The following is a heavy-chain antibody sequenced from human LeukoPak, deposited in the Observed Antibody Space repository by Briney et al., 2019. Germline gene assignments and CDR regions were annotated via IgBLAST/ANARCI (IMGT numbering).Heavy chain of an antibody. Sequence: SVKVSCKASGGTFSSYAISWVRQAPGQGLEWMGGIIPIFGTANYAQKFQGRVAITTDESTSTAYMELSSLRSEDTAVYYCAGTNGYSYVLDYWGQGTLVTVSS. CDR2: IIPIFGTA. D-gene: IGHD5-18*01. CDR3: AGTNGYSYVLDY. CDR1: GGTFSSYA. V-gene: IGHV1-69*05. J-gene: IGHJ4*02.